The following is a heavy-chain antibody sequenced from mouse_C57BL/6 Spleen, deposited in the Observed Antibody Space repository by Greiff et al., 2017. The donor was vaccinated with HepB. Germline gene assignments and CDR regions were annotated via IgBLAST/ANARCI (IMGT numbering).Heavy chain of an antibody. CDR3: ARAYYSKGFAY. D-gene: IGHD2-5*01. Sequence: VQLQQSGAELVKPGASVKLSCKASGYTFTSYWMHWVKQRPGQGLEWIGMIHPNSGSTNYNEKFKSKATLTVDKSSSTAYMQLSSLTSEDSAVYYCARAYYSKGFAYWGQGTLVTVSA. CDR2: IHPNSGST. V-gene: IGHV1-64*01. J-gene: IGHJ3*01. CDR1: GYTFTSYW.